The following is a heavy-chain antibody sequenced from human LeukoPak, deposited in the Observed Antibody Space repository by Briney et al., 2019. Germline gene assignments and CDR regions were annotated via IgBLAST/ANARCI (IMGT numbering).Heavy chain of an antibody. Sequence: GASVKVSCKASGYTFTSYGISWVRRAPGQGLEWMGWISAYNGNTNYAQKLQGRVTMTTDTSTSTAYMELRSLRSDDTAVYYCARVLEEGYCSGGSCYLDYWGQGTLVTVSS. CDR3: ARVLEEGYCSGGSCYLDY. D-gene: IGHD2-15*01. CDR2: ISAYNGNT. CDR1: GYTFTSYG. V-gene: IGHV1-18*01. J-gene: IGHJ4*02.